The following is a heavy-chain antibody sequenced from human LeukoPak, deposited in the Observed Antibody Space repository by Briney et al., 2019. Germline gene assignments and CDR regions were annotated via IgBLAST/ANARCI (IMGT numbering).Heavy chain of an antibody. D-gene: IGHD3-22*01. J-gene: IGHJ3*02. CDR3: ARVYYDSSGYSDAFDI. CDR2: IYYSGTT. CDR1: GGSISSYY. Sequence: SETLSLTCTVSGGSISSYYWSWIRQPPGKGLERIAYIYYSGTTNYNPSLKSRVTISLDTSKNQFSLKLCSVTAADTAVYFCARVYYDSSGYSDAFDIWGQGTMVTVSS. V-gene: IGHV4-59*01.